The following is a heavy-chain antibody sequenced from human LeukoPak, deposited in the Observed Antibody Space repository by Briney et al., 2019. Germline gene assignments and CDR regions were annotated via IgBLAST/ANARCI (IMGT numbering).Heavy chain of an antibody. CDR3: AKATQRWLVTYYMDV. CDR1: GFTFSSYW. D-gene: IGHD6-19*01. Sequence: QAGGSLRLSCAASGFTFSSYWMSWVRQAPGKGLEWVANIKQDGGEKDYVDSVKGRFTISRDNAKNSLYLQMNSLRAEDMALYYCAKATQRWLVTYYMDVWGKGTTVTVSS. V-gene: IGHV3-7*03. J-gene: IGHJ6*03. CDR2: IKQDGGEK.